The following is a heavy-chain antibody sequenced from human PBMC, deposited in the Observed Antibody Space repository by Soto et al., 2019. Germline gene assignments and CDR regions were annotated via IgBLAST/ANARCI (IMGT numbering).Heavy chain of an antibody. J-gene: IGHJ6*02. CDR3: AKGVLNCSGNMCYSYYYYGMNV. CDR1: GFTFSSFA. D-gene: IGHD2-15*01. V-gene: IGHV3-23*01. CDR2: ISASGDST. Sequence: GGSLRLSCAASGFTFSSFAMDWVRQAPGKGLEWVSAISASGDSTYYADSVKGRFTISRDNSKNMLFLQMNGLRAEDTAVYLCAKGVLNCSGNMCYSYYYYGMNVRGPGPMGTVSS.